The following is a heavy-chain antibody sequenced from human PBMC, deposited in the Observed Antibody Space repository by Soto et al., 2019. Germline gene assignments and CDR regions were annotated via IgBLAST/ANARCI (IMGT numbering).Heavy chain of an antibody. D-gene: IGHD3-10*01. CDR1: GGTFSSYA. J-gene: IGHJ4*02. V-gene: IGHV1-69*13. CDR2: IIPIFGTA. Sequence: GASVKVSCKASGGTFSSYAISWVRQAPGQGLEWMGGIIPIFGTANYAQKFQGRVTITADESTSTAYMELSSLRSEDTAVYYCARYLTMVRGVTPAWGQGTLVTVSS. CDR3: ARYLTMVRGVTPA.